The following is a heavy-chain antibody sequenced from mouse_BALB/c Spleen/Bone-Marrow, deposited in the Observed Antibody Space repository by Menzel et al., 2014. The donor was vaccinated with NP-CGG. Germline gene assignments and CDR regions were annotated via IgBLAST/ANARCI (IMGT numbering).Heavy chain of an antibody. CDR2: IDPANGNT. CDR3: ARYDYGWYFYV. D-gene: IGHD1-1*01. V-gene: IGHV14-3*02. CDR1: GFNIKDTY. J-gene: IGHJ1*01. Sequence: VQLKESGAELVKPGASVKLSCTASGFNIKDTYMHWVKQRPEQGLEWIGRIDPANGNTKYDPKFQGKATTTADTSSNTAYLQLSSLTSEDTAVYYCARYDYGWYFYVWGAGTTVTVSS.